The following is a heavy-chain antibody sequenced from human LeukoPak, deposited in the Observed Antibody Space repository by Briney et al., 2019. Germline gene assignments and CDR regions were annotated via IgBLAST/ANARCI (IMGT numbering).Heavy chain of an antibody. J-gene: IGHJ4*02. CDR3: AKEPWWGYYDSSGHYFDY. D-gene: IGHD3-22*01. CDR2: ISGSGGST. CDR1: GFTFSSYA. Sequence: PGGSLRLSCAAYGFTFSSYAMSWVRQAPGKGLEWVSAISGSGGSTYYADSVKGRFTISRDNSKNTLYLQMNSLRAEDTAVYYCAKEPWWGYYDSSGHYFDYWGQGTLVTVSS. V-gene: IGHV3-23*01.